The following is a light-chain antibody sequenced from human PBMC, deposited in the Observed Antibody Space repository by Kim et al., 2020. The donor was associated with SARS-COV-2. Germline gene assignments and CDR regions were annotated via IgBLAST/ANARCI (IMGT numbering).Light chain of an antibody. J-gene: IGKJ2*01. V-gene: IGKV3-15*01. CDR3: QQYNNWPPTT. CDR1: QSVSSK. CDR2: GAS. Sequence: VSPGERATLSCRASQSVSSKLAWYQQKPGQAPRLLIYGASTRATGIPARFSGSGSGTEFTLTISSLQSEDFAVYYCQQYNNWPPTTFGQGTKLEI.